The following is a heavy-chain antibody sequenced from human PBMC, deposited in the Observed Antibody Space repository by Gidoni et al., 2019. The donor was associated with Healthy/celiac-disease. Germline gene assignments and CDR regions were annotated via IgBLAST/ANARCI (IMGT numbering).Heavy chain of an antibody. CDR3: VTGSGNYWLSQASSFLH. D-gene: IGHD3-10*01. CDR1: GLTLSSYP. J-gene: IGHJ4*02. CDR2: ISSSTNTI. Sequence: EVHLVASGGGLVQPGGSLRLSCASSGLTLSSYPMNWVRLAPGKGLGWVSYISSSTNTIYYADSVKGRFTISRDNAKNSLYLQMNSLRAEDTAVYYCVTGSGNYWLSQASSFLHWGQGTLVTVSS. V-gene: IGHV3-48*01.